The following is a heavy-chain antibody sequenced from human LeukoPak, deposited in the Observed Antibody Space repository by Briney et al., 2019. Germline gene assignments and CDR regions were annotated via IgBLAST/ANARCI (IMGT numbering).Heavy chain of an antibody. J-gene: IGHJ4*02. Sequence: RASETLSLTCTVSGYSISSGYYWGWIRQPPGKGLEWIGSIYHSGSTYYNPSLKGRVTISGDMSKNQFSLKLSSVTAADTAVYYCARQTGAGLFILPGGQGTLVAVSS. CDR1: GYSISSGYY. CDR2: IYHSGST. D-gene: IGHD3-3*01. CDR3: ARQTGAGLFILP. V-gene: IGHV4-38-2*02.